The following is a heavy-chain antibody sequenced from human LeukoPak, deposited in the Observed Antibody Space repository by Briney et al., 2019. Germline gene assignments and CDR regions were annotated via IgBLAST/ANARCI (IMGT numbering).Heavy chain of an antibody. CDR2: ISYDGSNK. Sequence: GRSLRLSCAASGFTFSSYAMHWGRQAPGKGLEWVAVISYDGSNKYYADSVKGRFTISRDNSKNTLYLQMNSLRAEDTAVYYCARTTYYYDSSGYLDYWGQGTLVTVSS. V-gene: IGHV3-30-3*01. D-gene: IGHD3-22*01. CDR3: ARTTYYYDSSGYLDY. CDR1: GFTFSSYA. J-gene: IGHJ4*02.